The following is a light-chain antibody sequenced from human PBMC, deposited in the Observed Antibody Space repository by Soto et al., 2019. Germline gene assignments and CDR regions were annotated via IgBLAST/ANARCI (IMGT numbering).Light chain of an antibody. CDR1: SSDIGAYDY. CDR2: EVT. CDR3: SSYAGSGILYV. Sequence: QSVLTQPPSASGSPGQSGTISCTGTSSDIGAYDYVSWYQQHPGKAPKLIIYEVTKRPSGVPDRFSASKSGNTASLTVSGLQAEDEADYHCSSYAGSGILYVFGAGTKVTVL. V-gene: IGLV2-8*01. J-gene: IGLJ1*01.